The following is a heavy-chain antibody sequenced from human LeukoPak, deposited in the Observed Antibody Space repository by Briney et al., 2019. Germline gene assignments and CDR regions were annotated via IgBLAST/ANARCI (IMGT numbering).Heavy chain of an antibody. CDR1: GFTFSTYW. D-gene: IGHD5-12*01. J-gene: IGHJ4*02. Sequence: GGSLRLSCVDSGFTFSTYWMIWVRQAPGRGLEWVANIKYDGSEKYYVDSVKGRFTISRDNAKNSLYLQMNSLRAEDTAVYYCARDSGLSGYDLLDYWGQGTLVTVSS. CDR2: IKYDGSEK. V-gene: IGHV3-7*01. CDR3: ARDSGLSGYDLLDY.